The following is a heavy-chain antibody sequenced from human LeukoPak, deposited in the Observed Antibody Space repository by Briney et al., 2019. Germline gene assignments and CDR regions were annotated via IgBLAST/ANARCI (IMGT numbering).Heavy chain of an antibody. V-gene: IGHV4-59*01. D-gene: IGHD2-2*01. Sequence: PSETLSLTCTVSGGSISTYYWSWIRQPPGKGLEWIGYIYYSGSTYYNPSLKSRVTISVDTSKNQFSLKLSSVTAADTAVYYCARAPCSSASCSRRNAFDIWGQGTMVTVSS. CDR1: GGSISTYY. J-gene: IGHJ3*02. CDR2: IYYSGST. CDR3: ARAPCSSASCSRRNAFDI.